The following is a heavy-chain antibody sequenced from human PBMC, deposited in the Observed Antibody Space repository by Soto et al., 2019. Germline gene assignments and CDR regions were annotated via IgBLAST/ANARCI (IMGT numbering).Heavy chain of an antibody. D-gene: IGHD6-19*01. CDR3: ARGEAGVAGRLDY. V-gene: IGHV4-31*03. J-gene: IGHJ4*02. CDR1: DASISTATFY. CDR2: IYYSGRA. Sequence: QVQLQQSGPGLVKPSQTLSLTCTVSDASISTATFYWIPQLPGEPLEWIGYIYYSGRAYYNSSLRIRATLSLETSKSEFSRTLTSLTAADTAVYYCARGEAGVAGRLDYWGQGTLVTVSS.